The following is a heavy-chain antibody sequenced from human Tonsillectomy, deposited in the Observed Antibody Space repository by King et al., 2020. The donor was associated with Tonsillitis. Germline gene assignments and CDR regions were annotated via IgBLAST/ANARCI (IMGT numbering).Heavy chain of an antibody. CDR3: ARGHESSGYYYVH. V-gene: IGHV4-30-4*01. D-gene: IGHD3-22*01. CDR1: GGYISTSDYY. CDR2: VSHSGST. Sequence: QLQESGPGLVRPSETLSLTCTVSGGYISTSDYYWTWIRRPPGKGLEWIGFVSHSGSTYYNPAFESRFTISSDTSKNQFSLKVTSVTAADTAVYYCARGHESSGYYYVHWGQGILVTVSS. J-gene: IGHJ1*01.